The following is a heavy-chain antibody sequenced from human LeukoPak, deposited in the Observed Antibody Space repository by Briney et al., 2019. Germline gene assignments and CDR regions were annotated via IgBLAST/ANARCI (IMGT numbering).Heavy chain of an antibody. J-gene: IGHJ4*02. CDR2: IRKKRDSYTT. D-gene: IGHD7-27*01. Sequence: GGSLRAYCAATGFIFSDYFMDWVRQAPAHGLPSVGRIRKKRDSYTTEYAASVKGRFVISRDDSKNSLYLQMNSLRTEDTAVYYCVRDNWGTDYWGQGTLVTVSS. V-gene: IGHV3-72*01. CDR1: GFIFSDYF. CDR3: VRDNWGTDY.